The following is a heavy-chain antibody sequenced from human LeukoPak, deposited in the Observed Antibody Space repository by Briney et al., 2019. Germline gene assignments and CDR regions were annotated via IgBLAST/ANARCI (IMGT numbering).Heavy chain of an antibody. D-gene: IGHD5-12*01. CDR3: ARDGSGYDYSSY. CDR2: IISIRGIA. V-gene: IGHV1-69*04. J-gene: IGHJ4*02. CDR1: GGTFSSYA. Sequence: SVKVSCKASGGTFSSYAISWGRQAPAQGLEWMGRIISIRGIANYAQKCQGRVTITADKSTSTAYIELSSLRSEDTAVYYCARDGSGYDYSSYWGQGTLVTVSS.